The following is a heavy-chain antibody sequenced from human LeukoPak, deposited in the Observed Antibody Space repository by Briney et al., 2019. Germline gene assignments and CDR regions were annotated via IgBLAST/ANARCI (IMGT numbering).Heavy chain of an antibody. CDR2: IIPIFGTA. J-gene: IGHJ4*02. CDR3: ARGETGTTGTTLRSLNY. D-gene: IGHD1-1*01. V-gene: IGHV1-69*13. CDR1: GGTFSSHA. Sequence: SVKVSCKASGGTFSSHAISWMRQAPGQGLEWMGGIIPIFGTANYAQKFQGRVTITADESTSTAYMELSSLRSEDTAVYYCARGETGTTGTTLRSLNYWGQGTLVTVSS.